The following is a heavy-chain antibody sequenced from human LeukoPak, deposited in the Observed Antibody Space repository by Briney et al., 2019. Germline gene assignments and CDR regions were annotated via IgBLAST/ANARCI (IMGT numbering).Heavy chain of an antibody. CDR1: GFTVSSNY. CDR2: IHSGGST. D-gene: IGHD1-26*01. J-gene: IGHJ4*02. Sequence: GGSLRLSCAASGFTVSSNYMSWVRQAPGKGLEWVSVIHSGGSTYYADSVKGRFTISRDNSKNTLYLQMNSLRAEDTAVYYCARGPSGSYYDDGYYFDYWGQGTLVTVSS. V-gene: IGHV3-53*01. CDR3: ARGPSGSYYDDGYYFDY.